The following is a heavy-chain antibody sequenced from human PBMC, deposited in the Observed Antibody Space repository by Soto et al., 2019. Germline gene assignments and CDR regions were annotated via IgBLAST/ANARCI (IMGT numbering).Heavy chain of an antibody. D-gene: IGHD3-22*01. CDR1: GGTFSRYS. Sequence: GPSVKVSCKMSGGTFSRYSFSWVRQAPGQGLEWMGGIVPIFGTRNYAQKLQDRVTITTDESATTAHMELSNLRSEDTAVYYCARPYEGGYSSNHHYYYALDVWGQGTAVTVSS. J-gene: IGHJ6*02. CDR3: ARPYEGGYSSNHHYYYALDV. CDR2: IVPIFGTR. V-gene: IGHV1-69*05.